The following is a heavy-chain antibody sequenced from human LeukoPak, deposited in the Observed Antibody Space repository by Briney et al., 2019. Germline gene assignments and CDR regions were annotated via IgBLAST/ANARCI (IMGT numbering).Heavy chain of an antibody. J-gene: IGHJ6*03. V-gene: IGHV4-34*01. Sequence: PSETLSLTCAVYGGSFIGYYWSWIRQPPGKGLEWIGEINHSGSTNYNPSPKSRVTISVDTSKNQFSLKLSSVTAADTAVYYCARVTSSTYAEGDIYYYYYMDVWGKGATVTVSS. CDR3: ARVTSSTYAEGDIYYYYYMDV. CDR1: GGSFIGYY. D-gene: IGHD2-2*01. CDR2: INHSGST.